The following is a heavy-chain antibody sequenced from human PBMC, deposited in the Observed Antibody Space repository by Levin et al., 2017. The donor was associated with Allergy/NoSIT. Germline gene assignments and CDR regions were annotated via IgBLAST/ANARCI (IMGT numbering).Heavy chain of an antibody. V-gene: IGHV3-33*01. CDR2: IWYDGSNK. D-gene: IGHD6-13*01. J-gene: IGHJ5*02. CDR1: GFTFSSNG. Sequence: LSLTCAASGFTFSSNGMHWVRQAPGKGLEWVAVIWYDGSNKNYADSVKGRFTISRDNSKNTLFLQMDSLRGEDTAVYYCAREGAAAGTGWFDPWGQGTLVTVSS. CDR3: AREGAAAGTGWFDP.